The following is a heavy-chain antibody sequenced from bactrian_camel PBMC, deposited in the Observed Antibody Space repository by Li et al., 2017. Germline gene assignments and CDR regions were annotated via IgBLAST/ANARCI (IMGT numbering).Heavy chain of an antibody. CDR2: IVTPGGTT. J-gene: IGHJ6*01. Sequence: HVQLVESGGGSVQAGGSLRLSCEVSGSIDGTNCIGWFRQYPGKEREGVAAIVTPGGTTYYDDSVAGRFTISQDNAKNTMYLQLNDLKPEDTSVYYCAADRGYGLGCLSDSGYWGQGTQVTVS. CDR1: GSIDGTNC. D-gene: IGHD1*01. CDR3: AADRGYGLGCLSDSGY. V-gene: IGHV3S53*01.